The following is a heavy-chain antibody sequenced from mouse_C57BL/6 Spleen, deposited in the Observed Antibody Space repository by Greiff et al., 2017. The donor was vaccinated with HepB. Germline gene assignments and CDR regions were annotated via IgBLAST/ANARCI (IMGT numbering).Heavy chain of an antibody. V-gene: IGHV1-69*01. CDR2: IDPSDSYT. J-gene: IGHJ2*01. CDR1: GYTFTSYW. Sequence: VKLQESGAELVMPGASVKLSCKASGYTFTSYWMHWVKQRPGQGLEWIGEIDPSDSYTNYNQKFKGKSTLTVDKSSSTAYMQLSSLTSEDSAVYYCARKGKGLDYWGQGTTLTVSS. CDR3: ARKGKGLDY. D-gene: IGHD2-1*01.